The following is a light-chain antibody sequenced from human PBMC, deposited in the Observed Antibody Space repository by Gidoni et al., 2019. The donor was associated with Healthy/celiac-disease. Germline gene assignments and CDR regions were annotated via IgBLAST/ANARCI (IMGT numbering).Light chain of an antibody. J-gene: IGLJ1*01. CDR1: SLRSYY. Sequence: SSELTQDPAVSVALGQTVRLTCQGDSLRSYYASWYPQKPGQAPVLVIYGKNNRPSGTPVRFSGSSSGNTASLTITGAQAEDEADYYCNSRDSSGNHYVFGTGTKVTVL. CDR2: GKN. V-gene: IGLV3-19*01. CDR3: NSRDSSGNHYV.